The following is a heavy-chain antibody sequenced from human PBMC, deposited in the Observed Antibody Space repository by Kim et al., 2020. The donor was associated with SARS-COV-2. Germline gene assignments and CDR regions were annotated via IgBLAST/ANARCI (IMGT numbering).Heavy chain of an antibody. J-gene: IGHJ4*02. V-gene: IGHV3-48*02. Sequence: YADSVKGRFTLSGDNAKNSLYLQMNSLRDEDTAVYYCARDLRIFYGDYDYWGQGTLVTVSS. D-gene: IGHD4-17*01. CDR3: ARDLRIFYGDYDY.